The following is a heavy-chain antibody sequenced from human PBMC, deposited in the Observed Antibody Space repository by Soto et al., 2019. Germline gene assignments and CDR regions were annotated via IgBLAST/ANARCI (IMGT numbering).Heavy chain of an antibody. D-gene: IGHD2-8*02. CDR3: ARHQYCTGGVCHKFDY. Sequence: QLQLQESGPGLVKPSETLSLTCAVSGGSISSSSYFWGWIRQSPGKGLEWIGSISYSGRTYYNPSLKSRVTVSVDTSKNQFSLKLTSVTAADTAMYYCARHQYCTGGVCHKFDYWGQGTLVTVSS. J-gene: IGHJ4*02. CDR2: ISYSGRT. CDR1: GGSISSSSYF. V-gene: IGHV4-39*01.